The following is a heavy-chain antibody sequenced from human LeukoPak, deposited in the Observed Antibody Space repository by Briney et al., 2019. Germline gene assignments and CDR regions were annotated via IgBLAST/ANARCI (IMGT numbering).Heavy chain of an antibody. J-gene: IGHJ5*02. Sequence: GGSLRLSCEASGFTSNGFMFDDFGMSWFCQGPGKGLEWVSGIDWRGANTGYADSVKGRFTISRDNGKNFLYLQMNSLRDEDTALYYCARDVAATTVAAGAFDPWGQGTLVIVTS. CDR1: GFTSNGFMFDDFG. CDR3: ARDVAATTVAAGAFDP. D-gene: IGHD2-15*01. CDR2: IDWRGANT. V-gene: IGHV3-20*04.